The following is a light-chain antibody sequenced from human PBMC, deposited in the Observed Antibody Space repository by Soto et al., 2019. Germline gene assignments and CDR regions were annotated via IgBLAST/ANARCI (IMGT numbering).Light chain of an antibody. CDR2: ATS. CDR3: QQYGDWPLN. V-gene: IGKV3-15*01. Sequence: EIVLTQSPATLSVYPGERATLSCRASQSVGNNFAWYQQKPGQAPRLLIFATSTRATGFPARFSGSGSGTEFTLTISSLQSKDFAVYYCQQYGDWPLNFVGGAKVEIE. CDR1: QSVGNN. J-gene: IGKJ4*01.